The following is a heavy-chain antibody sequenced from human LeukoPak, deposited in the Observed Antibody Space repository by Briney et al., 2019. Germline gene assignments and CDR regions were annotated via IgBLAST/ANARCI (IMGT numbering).Heavy chain of an antibody. Sequence: HRASVKVSCKASGYTFTGYYMHWVRQAPGQGLEWMGWINTNTGNPTYAQGFTGRFVFSLDTSVSTAYLQISSLKAEDTAVYYCARDPRYCTNGVCFNTDVWGKGTTVTVSS. V-gene: IGHV7-4-1*02. CDR1: GYTFTGYY. CDR2: INTNTGNP. J-gene: IGHJ6*03. D-gene: IGHD2-8*01. CDR3: ARDPRYCTNGVCFNTDV.